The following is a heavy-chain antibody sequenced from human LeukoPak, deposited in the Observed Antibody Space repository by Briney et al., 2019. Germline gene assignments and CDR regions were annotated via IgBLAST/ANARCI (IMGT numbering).Heavy chain of an antibody. J-gene: IGHJ6*03. CDR1: GYTFTNYN. V-gene: IGHV1-18*01. CDR2: INPNSGYS. D-gene: IGHD1-26*01. Sequence: ASVNVSCKASGYTFTNYNINWVRQAPGQGLEWMGWINPNSGYSDYAQNLQGRLSMTTNTSTSTAYMELRSLRSDDTAVYYCARDIVETTLYYYYYMDVWGKGTTVTVSS. CDR3: ARDIVETTLYYYYYMDV.